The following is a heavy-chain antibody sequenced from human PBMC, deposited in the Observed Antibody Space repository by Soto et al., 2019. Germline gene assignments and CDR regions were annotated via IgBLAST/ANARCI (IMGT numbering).Heavy chain of an antibody. J-gene: IGHJ6*02. D-gene: IGHD3-3*01. Sequence: SVTMSLTCTVSGGSISSGGYYWSWLRHNPGKGLEWIGYIYYSGSTNYNPSLKSRVTILVDTSKNQFSLKLSFVTAADTAVYCCATRYYYGMDVWGQGTTVTVSS. V-gene: IGHV4-61*08. CDR1: GGSISSGGYY. CDR2: IYYSGST. CDR3: ATRYYYGMDV.